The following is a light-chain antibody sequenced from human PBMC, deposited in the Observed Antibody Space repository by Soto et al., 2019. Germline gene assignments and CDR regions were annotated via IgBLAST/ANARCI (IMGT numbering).Light chain of an antibody. CDR1: ETIARY. V-gene: IGKV1-39*01. CDR2: AAS. Sequence: DIQLTQSPSSLSASVGDRVTITCRASETIARYLNWYQQKPGKARNLLMYAASTLKSGFPSRFSVSGSRKYFPLTIRRPQPGDFGTYYCQQTHKPQRAIVQGTKVDIK. CDR3: QQTHKPQRA. J-gene: IGKJ1*01.